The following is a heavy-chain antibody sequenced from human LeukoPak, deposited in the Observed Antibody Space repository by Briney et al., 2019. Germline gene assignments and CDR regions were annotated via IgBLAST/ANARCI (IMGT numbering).Heavy chain of an antibody. CDR1: GGSISGSNYY. J-gene: IGHJ4*02. D-gene: IGHD6-6*01. Sequence: SETLSLTCTVSGGSISGSNYYWGWIRQPPGKGLEWIGSIYYSGTTYYNPSLKSRVTISVDTSKNQFSLEVTSMTAADTAVYYCARHSTAARPNFDYWGQGTLVTVSS. CDR3: ARHSTAARPNFDY. CDR2: IYYSGTT. V-gene: IGHV4-39*01.